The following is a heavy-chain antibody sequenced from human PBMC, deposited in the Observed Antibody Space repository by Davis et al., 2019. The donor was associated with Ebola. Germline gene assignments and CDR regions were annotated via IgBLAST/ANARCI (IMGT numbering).Heavy chain of an antibody. D-gene: IGHD5-18*01. J-gene: IGHJ3*02. V-gene: IGHV3-21*01. CDR2: ISSSSSYI. CDR1: GFTFSSYC. CDR3: ARDVDTAMLDAFDI. Sequence: PGGSLRLSCAASGFTFSSYCMNWVRQAPGKGLEWVSSISSSSSYIYYADSVKGRFTISRDNAKNSLYLQMNSLRAEDTAVYYCARDVDTAMLDAFDIWGQGTMVTVSS.